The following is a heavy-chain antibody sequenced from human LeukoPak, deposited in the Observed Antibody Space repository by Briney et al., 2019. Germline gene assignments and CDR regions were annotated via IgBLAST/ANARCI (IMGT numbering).Heavy chain of an antibody. J-gene: IGHJ4*02. CDR2: INHSGST. CDR3: ARLRIGQWLVWYYFDY. V-gene: IGHV4-34*01. CDR1: GGSFSGYY. D-gene: IGHD6-19*01. Sequence: SETLSLTCAVYGGSFSGYYWSWIRQPPGKGLEWIGEINHSGSTNYNPSLKSRVTISVDTSKNQFSLKLSSVTAADTAVYYCARLRIGQWLVWYYFDYWGQGTLVTVSS.